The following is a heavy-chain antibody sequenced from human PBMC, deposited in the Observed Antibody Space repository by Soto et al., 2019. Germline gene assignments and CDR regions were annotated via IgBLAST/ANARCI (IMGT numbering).Heavy chain of an antibody. CDR2: ISWNSGSI. CDR3: AKSNSGYVKNRNDAFDI. V-gene: IGHV3-9*01. D-gene: IGHD5-12*01. CDR1: GFTFDDNA. J-gene: IGHJ3*02. Sequence: GGSLSLSCAASGFTFDDNAMHWVLQAPGKGLEWVSGISWNSGSIGYADSVKGRFTISRDNAKNSLNLQMNSLRAEDTASYYCAKSNSGYVKNRNDAFDIWGQGTMVTVSS.